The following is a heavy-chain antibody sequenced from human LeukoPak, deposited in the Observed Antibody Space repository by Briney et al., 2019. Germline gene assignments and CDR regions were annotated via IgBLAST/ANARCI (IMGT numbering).Heavy chain of an antibody. V-gene: IGHV4-4*02. Sequence: SGTLSLTCAVSGGSISSSNWWSWVRQPPGKGLEWIGEIYHSGSTNYNPSLKSRVTISVDTSKNQFSLKLSSVTAADTAVYYCARVSRYYDFWSGYQTAAYYYYGMDVWGQGTTVTVSS. CDR1: GGSISSSNW. CDR3: ARVSRYYDFWSGYQTAAYYYYGMDV. J-gene: IGHJ6*02. CDR2: IYHSGST. D-gene: IGHD3-3*01.